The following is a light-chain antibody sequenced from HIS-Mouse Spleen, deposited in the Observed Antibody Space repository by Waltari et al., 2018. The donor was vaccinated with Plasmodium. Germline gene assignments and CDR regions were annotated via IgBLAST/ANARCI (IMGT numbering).Light chain of an antibody. CDR2: GAS. Sequence: EIVMTQSPATLSVSPGERATLSCRASQSVSSNLAWYQQKPVQAPRLRIYGASTRATGSPARFSGSGSWTEFTLTISSMQSEDFAVYYCQQYNNWPPYTFGQGTKLEIK. J-gene: IGKJ2*01. V-gene: IGKV3-15*01. CDR1: QSVSSN. CDR3: QQYNNWPPYT.